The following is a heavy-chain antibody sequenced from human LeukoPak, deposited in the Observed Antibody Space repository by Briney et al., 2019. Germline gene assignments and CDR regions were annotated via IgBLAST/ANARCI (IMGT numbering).Heavy chain of an antibody. CDR3: AVKRGYSGYDY. J-gene: IGHJ4*02. V-gene: IGHV1-2*06. Sequence: ASVKVSCKASGYTFTGYYMHWVRQAPGQGLEWMGRINPNSGGTNYAQKFQGRVTMTRDTSISTAYMELGRLRSDDTAVYYCAVKRGYSGYDYWGQGTLVTVSS. CDR2: INPNSGGT. CDR1: GYTFTGYY. D-gene: IGHD5-12*01.